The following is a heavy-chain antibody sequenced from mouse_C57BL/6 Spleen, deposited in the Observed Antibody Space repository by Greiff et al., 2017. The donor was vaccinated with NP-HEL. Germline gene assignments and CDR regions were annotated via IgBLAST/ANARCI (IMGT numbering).Heavy chain of an antibody. CDR1: GYTFTSYW. J-gene: IGHJ1*03. CDR3: ARGGSTVVATSHWYFDV. CDR2: IDPSDSYT. Sequence: QVQLKQPGAELVMPGASVKLSCKASGYTFTSYWMHWVKQRPGQGLEWIGEIDPSDSYTNYNQKFKGKSTLTVEKSSSTAYMQLSSLTSEDSAVYYCARGGSTVVATSHWYFDVWGTGTTVTVSS. D-gene: IGHD1-1*01. V-gene: IGHV1-69*01.